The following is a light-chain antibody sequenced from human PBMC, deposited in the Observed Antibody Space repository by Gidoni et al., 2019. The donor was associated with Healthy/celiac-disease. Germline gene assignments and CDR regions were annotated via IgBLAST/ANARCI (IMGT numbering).Light chain of an antibody. Sequence: QSALTQPASVSGSPGQSLTISCTGTSSDVGGYNYVSWYHQHPGKAPKLMIYDVSNRPSGVSNRFSGSKSGNTASLTISGLQAEDEADYYCSSYTSSSTRVFGGGTKLTVL. V-gene: IGLV2-14*01. CDR2: DVS. CDR1: SSDVGGYNY. CDR3: SSYTSSSTRV. J-gene: IGLJ2*01.